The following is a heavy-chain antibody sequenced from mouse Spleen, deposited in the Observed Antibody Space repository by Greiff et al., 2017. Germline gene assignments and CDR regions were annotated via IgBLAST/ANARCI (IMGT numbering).Heavy chain of an antibody. CDR3: ARGYDPYYFDY. J-gene: IGHJ2*01. D-gene: IGHD2-14*01. CDR2: IDPSDSET. V-gene: IGHV1S126*01. Sequence: VQVVESGPQLVRPGASVKISCKASGYSFTSYWMHWVKQRPGQGLEWIGMIDPSDSETRLNQKFKDKATLTVDKSSSTAYMQLSSPTSEDSAVYYCARGYDPYYFDYWGQGTTLTVSS. CDR1: GYSFTSYW.